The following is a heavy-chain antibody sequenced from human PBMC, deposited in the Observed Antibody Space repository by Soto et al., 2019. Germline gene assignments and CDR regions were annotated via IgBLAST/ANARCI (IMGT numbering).Heavy chain of an antibody. CDR1: GYTFTNFG. V-gene: IGHV1-18*01. CDR2: VTTDKGKT. Sequence: QVQLVQSGPEVKKPGASVKVSCKTSGYTFTNFGISWVRQAPGQGLEWMGWVTTDKGKTTYAQKFQGRVTMTTDTPTSPAYMELRTLSSDDTAVSYSGTRSPAFDYWGQGTLVTVSS. J-gene: IGHJ4*02. D-gene: IGHD2-2*01. CDR3: GTRSPAFDY.